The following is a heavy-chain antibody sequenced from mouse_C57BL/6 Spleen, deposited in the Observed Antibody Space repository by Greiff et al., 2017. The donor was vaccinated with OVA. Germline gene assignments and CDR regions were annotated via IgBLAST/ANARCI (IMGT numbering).Heavy chain of an antibody. J-gene: IGHJ4*01. V-gene: IGHV1-50*01. CDR1: GYTFTSYW. Sequence: QVQLQQPGAELVKPGASVKLSCKASGYTFTSYWMQWVKQRPGQGLVWIGEIDPSDSYTNYNQKFTGKATLTVDTSSSTTYMPLSSLTSEDSAVYYYTRGNLTTVVATRNAMDYWGQGTTVTISS. CDR3: TRGNLTTVVATRNAMDY. CDR2: IDPSDSYT. D-gene: IGHD1-1*01.